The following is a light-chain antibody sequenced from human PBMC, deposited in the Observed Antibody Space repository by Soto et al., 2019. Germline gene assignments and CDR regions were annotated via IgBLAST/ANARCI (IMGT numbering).Light chain of an antibody. Sequence: EIVLTQSPGTLSLSPGERATLSCRASQNVSSNYLAWYQQRPGQAPRLLMYGAFIRATGIPDRISGSGSGTDFTVTISRLEPEDFAVYYCQYCGGYYGSSPRYTFGQGTKLDIK. J-gene: IGKJ2*01. CDR2: GAF. CDR3: QYCGGYYGSSPRYT. V-gene: IGKV3-20*01. CDR1: QNVSSNY.